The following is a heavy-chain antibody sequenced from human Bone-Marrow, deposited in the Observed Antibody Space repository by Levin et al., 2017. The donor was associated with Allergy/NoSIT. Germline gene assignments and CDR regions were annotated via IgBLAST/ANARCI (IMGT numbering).Heavy chain of an antibody. CDR3: ARVWGRRDGYNGRTDY. J-gene: IGHJ4*02. CDR1: GGSVSSGSYY. Sequence: SQTLSLTCTVSGGSVSSGSYYWSWIRQPPGKGLEWIGYIYYSGSTNYNPSLKSRVTISVDTSKNQFSLKLSSVTAADTAVYYCARVWGRRDGYNGRTDYWGQGTLVTVSS. CDR2: IYYSGST. V-gene: IGHV4-61*01. D-gene: IGHD5-24*01.